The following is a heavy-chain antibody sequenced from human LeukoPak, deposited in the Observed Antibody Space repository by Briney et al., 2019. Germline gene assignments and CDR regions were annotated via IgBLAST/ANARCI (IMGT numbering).Heavy chain of an antibody. CDR3: ARDRGYSNFDS. V-gene: IGHV3-7*01. Sequence: GGSLRLSCAASGFTFSSYWMSWVRQAPGKGLEWVANINQDGSEINYLDSVKGRFTISRDNAKNSLYLQMNGLRAEDTAVYYCARDRGYSNFDSWGQGILVTVSS. D-gene: IGHD4-23*01. CDR2: INQDGSEI. CDR1: GFTFSSYW. J-gene: IGHJ4*02.